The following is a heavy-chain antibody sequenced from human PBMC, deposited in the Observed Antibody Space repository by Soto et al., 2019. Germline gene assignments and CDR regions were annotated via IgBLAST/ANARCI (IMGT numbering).Heavy chain of an antibody. V-gene: IGHV1-69*06. J-gene: IGHJ4*02. CDR3: ARDPARLRLTDFDY. CDR1: GGTFSSYA. D-gene: IGHD4-17*01. CDR2: IIPIFGTA. Sequence: QVQLVQSGAEVKKPGSSVKVSCKASGGTFSSYAISWVRQAPGQGLEWMGGIIPIFGTANYAQKFQGRVTITADKFTRTAYMELSSLRSEDTAVYYCARDPARLRLTDFDYWGQGTLVTVSS.